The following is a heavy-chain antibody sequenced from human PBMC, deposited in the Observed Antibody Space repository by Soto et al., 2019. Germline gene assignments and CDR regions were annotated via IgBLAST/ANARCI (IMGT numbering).Heavy chain of an antibody. CDR1: GFTFSSYS. J-gene: IGHJ3*02. D-gene: IGHD1-1*01. CDR2: INPTSRYV. CDR3: ARNETRLTVDGFDI. Sequence: EVQLLESGGGLVNPGGSLRLSCATSGFTFSSYSMDWVRQAPGKGLEWVSSINPTSRYVFYADSVRGRFTISRDYAENSLHLQMNGLRGEDTAVYYCARNETRLTVDGFDIWGRGTLVTCSS. V-gene: IGHV3-21*01.